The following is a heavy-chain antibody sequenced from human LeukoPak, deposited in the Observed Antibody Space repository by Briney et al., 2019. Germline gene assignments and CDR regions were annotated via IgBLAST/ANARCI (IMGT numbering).Heavy chain of an antibody. CDR1: GFTFSSYS. J-gene: IGHJ6*02. CDR3: ARDRGFCSSTSCYRYYYYGMDV. CDR2: ISSSSSYI. D-gene: IGHD2-2*01. Sequence: PGGSLRLSCAASGFTFSSYSMNWVRQAPGKGLEWVSSISSSSSYIYYADSVKGRSTISRDNAKNSLYLQMNSLRAEDTAVYYCARDRGFCSSTSCYRYYYYGMDVWGQGTTVTVSS. V-gene: IGHV3-21*01.